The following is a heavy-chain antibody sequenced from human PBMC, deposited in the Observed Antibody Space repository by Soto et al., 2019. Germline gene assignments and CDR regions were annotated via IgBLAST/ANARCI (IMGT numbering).Heavy chain of an antibody. CDR1: GYTLTELC. Sequence: ASVKVSCKVSGYTLTELCMHWVREARGKRLQWMGGFHSEDDETIYSQESQGSVTITDGNSTNTAFIELSSLRSADTAVFYCSTSLYSYYYYYGMDVWGQGTTVTVSS. V-gene: IGHV1-24*01. D-gene: IGHD3-16*01. CDR3: STSLYSYYYYYGMDV. CDR2: FHSEDDET. J-gene: IGHJ6*02.